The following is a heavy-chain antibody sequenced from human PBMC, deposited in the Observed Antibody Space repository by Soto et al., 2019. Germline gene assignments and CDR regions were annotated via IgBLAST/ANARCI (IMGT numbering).Heavy chain of an antibody. CDR1: GFTFSSYG. CDR2: IWYDGSNK. Sequence: QVQLVESGGGVVQPGRSLRLSCAASGFTFSSYGMHWVRQAPGKGLEWVAVIWYDGSNKYYADSVKGRFTISRDNSKNTLSLQMNSLRAEDTAVYYCARDLQPFRSYFDYWGQGTLVTVSS. J-gene: IGHJ4*02. D-gene: IGHD4-4*01. V-gene: IGHV3-33*01. CDR3: ARDLQPFRSYFDY.